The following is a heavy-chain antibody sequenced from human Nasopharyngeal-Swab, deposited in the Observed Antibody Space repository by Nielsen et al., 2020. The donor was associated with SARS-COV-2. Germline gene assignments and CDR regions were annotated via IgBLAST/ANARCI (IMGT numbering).Heavy chain of an antibody. V-gene: IGHV1-18*01. CDR1: GYTFTSYG. D-gene: IGHD4-17*01. J-gene: IGHJ6*03. Sequence: ASVKVSCKASGYTFTSYGISWVRQAPGQGLEWMGWISAYNGNTNYAQKLQGRVTMATDTSTSTAYMELRSLRSDDTAVYYCARDGDESLYYYYYMDVWGKGTTVTVSS. CDR3: ARDGDESLYYYYYMDV. CDR2: ISAYNGNT.